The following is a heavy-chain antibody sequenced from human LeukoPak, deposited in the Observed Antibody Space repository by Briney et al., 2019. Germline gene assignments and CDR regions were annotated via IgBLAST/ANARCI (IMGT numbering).Heavy chain of an antibody. J-gene: IGHJ4*02. Sequence: ASVKVSCKASGYTFTTYDFHWVRQAPGQGLEWMGVINPSGGTTSYAQKFQDRVTMTTDTSTSTAYMELRSLRSDDTAVYYCARDYRGSYYFYWGQGTLVTVSS. CDR1: GYTFTTYD. CDR2: INPSGGTT. D-gene: IGHD1-26*01. CDR3: ARDYRGSYYFY. V-gene: IGHV1-46*01.